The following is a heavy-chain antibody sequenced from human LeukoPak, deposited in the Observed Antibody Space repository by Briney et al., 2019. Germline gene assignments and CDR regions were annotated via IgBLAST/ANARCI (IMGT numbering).Heavy chain of an antibody. CDR1: GFTFNIYA. J-gene: IGHJ4*02. CDR3: VKGMRYSVYDYIDY. V-gene: IGHV3-64D*06. CDR2: ISCNGGRT. Sequence: GGSLSLSCSASGFTFNIYAMQWLRRAPPGGLVYVSGISCNGGRTYYTDSVEGTFTISRDNSKNTLYLQMSSLRADDTAMYYCVKGMRYSVYDYIDYWGQGTLVTVSS. D-gene: IGHD5/OR15-5a*01.